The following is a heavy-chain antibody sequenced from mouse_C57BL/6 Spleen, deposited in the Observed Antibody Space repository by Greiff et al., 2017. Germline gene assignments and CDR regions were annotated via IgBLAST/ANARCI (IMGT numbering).Heavy chain of an antibody. V-gene: IGHV2-6-1*01. D-gene: IGHD2-4*01. J-gene: IGHJ4*01. CDR3: ARHEDDYDGAMDY. CDR1: GFSLTSYG. Sequence: VKVVESGPGLVAPSQSLSITCTVSGFSLTSYGVHWVRQPPGKGLEWLVVIWSDGSTTYNSALKSRLSISKDNSKSQVFLKMNSLQTDDTAMYYCARHEDDYDGAMDYWGQGTSVTVSS. CDR2: IWSDGST.